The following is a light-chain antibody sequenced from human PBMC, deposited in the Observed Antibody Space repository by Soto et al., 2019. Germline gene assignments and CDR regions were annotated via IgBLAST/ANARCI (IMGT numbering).Light chain of an antibody. CDR2: AAS. CDR1: QSVSGSL. Sequence: EIVLTQSPGTLSLSPGERATLSCRASQSVSGSLLAWYQQKPGQAPRLLMYAASNRGTGIPDRFSGSGSGTDFTLTISRLEPEDFAMYYCQQYGNSPRTFGQGTRLEIK. V-gene: IGKV3-20*01. J-gene: IGKJ2*01. CDR3: QQYGNSPRT.